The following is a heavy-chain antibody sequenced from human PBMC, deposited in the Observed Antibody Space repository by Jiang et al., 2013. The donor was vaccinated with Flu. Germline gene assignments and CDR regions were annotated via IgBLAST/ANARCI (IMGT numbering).Heavy chain of an antibody. Sequence: ETLSLTCTVSGGSISSSSYYWGWVRQPQEGAGVDWEYLLYWERLLQPSLKSRVTISVDMSKNQFSLKLSSVTAADTALYYCARTREDAHSVAAFDIWGQGTMVTVSS. D-gene: IGHD5/OR15-5a*01. CDR3: ARTREDAHSVAAFDI. V-gene: IGHV4-39*01. CDR1: GGSISSSSYY. J-gene: IGHJ3*02. CDR2: LLYWER.